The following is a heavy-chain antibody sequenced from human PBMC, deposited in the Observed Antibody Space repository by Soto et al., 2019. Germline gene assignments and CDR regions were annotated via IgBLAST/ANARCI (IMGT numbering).Heavy chain of an antibody. D-gene: IGHD2-2*01. J-gene: IGHJ4*02. CDR3: ARLQEIVVVPAATNFDY. Sequence: SGSLSLTCAVSGGSISSSSYYWGWIRQPPGKGLEWIGSIYYSGSTYYNPSLKSRVTISVDTSKNQFSLKLSSVTAADTAVYYCARLQEIVVVPAATNFDYWGQGTLVTVSS. V-gene: IGHV4-39*01. CDR1: GGSISSSSYY. CDR2: IYYSGST.